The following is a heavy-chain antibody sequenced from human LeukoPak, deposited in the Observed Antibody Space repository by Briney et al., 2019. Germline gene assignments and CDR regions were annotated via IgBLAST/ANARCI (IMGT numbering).Heavy chain of an antibody. V-gene: IGHV1-18*01. Sequence: ASVKVSCKASGYTFTSYGICWVRQAPGQGLEWMGWISAYNGNTNYAQKLQGRVTMTTDTSTSTAYMELRSLRSDDTAVYYCARDTPAEYYYDSSGYHPGDAFDIWGQGTMVTVSS. J-gene: IGHJ3*02. CDR2: ISAYNGNT. CDR3: ARDTPAEYYYDSSGYHPGDAFDI. CDR1: GYTFTSYG. D-gene: IGHD3-22*01.